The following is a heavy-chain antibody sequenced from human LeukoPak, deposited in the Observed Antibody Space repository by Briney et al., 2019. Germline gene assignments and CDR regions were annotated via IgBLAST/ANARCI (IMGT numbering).Heavy chain of an antibody. V-gene: IGHV3-9*01. Sequence: QPGGSLRLSCAASGFTFDDYAMHWVRQAPGKGLEWVSGISWNSGSIDYADSVKGRFIISRDNAKNSLYLQMGSLSTEDTAFYYCAEEMDLSRYCSSTSCHPFDFWGQGTLVTVSS. D-gene: IGHD2-2*01. CDR3: AEEMDLSRYCSSTSCHPFDF. CDR1: GFTFDDYA. J-gene: IGHJ4*02. CDR2: ISWNSGSI.